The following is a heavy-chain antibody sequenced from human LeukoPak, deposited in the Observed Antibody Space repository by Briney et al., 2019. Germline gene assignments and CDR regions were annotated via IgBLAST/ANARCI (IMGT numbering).Heavy chain of an antibody. V-gene: IGHV4-61*02. J-gene: IGHJ4*02. Sequence: SETLSLTCTVSGGSISSGNYHWIWIRQPAGKGLEWIGRIYSSGNTNYNPSLKSRVSISIDTSKNQFSLRLSSVTAADTALYYCARRSTVLTANYEYWGQGTLVTVSS. D-gene: IGHD4-23*01. CDR1: GGSISSGNYH. CDR2: IYSSGNT. CDR3: ARRSTVLTANYEY.